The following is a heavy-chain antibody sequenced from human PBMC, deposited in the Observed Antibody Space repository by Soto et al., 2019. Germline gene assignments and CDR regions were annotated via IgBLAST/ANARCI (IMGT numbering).Heavy chain of an antibody. CDR2: IYYSGST. CDR3: ASDSSSWYYSPNYYYYYYMDV. D-gene: IGHD6-13*01. J-gene: IGHJ6*03. CDR1: GGSISSYY. Sequence: PSETLSLTCTVSGGSISSYYWSWIRQPPGKGLEWIGYIYYSGSTNYNPSLKSRVTISVDTSKNQFSLKLSSVTAADTAVYYCASDSSSWYYSPNYYYYYYMDVWGKGTTVTVSS. V-gene: IGHV4-59*01.